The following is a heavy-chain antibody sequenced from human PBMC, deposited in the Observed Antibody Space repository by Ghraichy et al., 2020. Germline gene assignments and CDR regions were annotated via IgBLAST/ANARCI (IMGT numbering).Heavy chain of an antibody. J-gene: IGHJ4*02. Sequence: SETLSLTCAVSGGSISSGGYSWSWIRQPPGKGLEWIGYIYHSGSTYYNPSLKSRVTISVDRSKNQFSLKLSSVTAADTAVYYCASLASYGSGSSERAQFDYWGQGTLVTVSS. D-gene: IGHD3-10*01. CDR3: ASLASYGSGSSERAQFDY. CDR2: IYHSGST. V-gene: IGHV4-30-2*01. CDR1: GGSISSGGYS.